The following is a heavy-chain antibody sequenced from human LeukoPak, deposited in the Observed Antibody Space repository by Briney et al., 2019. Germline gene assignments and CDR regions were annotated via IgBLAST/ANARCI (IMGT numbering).Heavy chain of an antibody. D-gene: IGHD3-3*01. V-gene: IGHV4-38-2*02. CDR2: IYHSGST. CDR1: GYSISSGYY. Sequence: SETLSLTCTVSGYSISSGYYWGWIRQPPGKGLEWIGSIYHSGSTYYNPSPKSRVTISVDTSKNQFSLKLCSVTAADTAVYYCARGRVKPYYYYYYMDVWGKGATVTVSS. J-gene: IGHJ6*03. CDR3: ARGRVKPYYYYYYMDV.